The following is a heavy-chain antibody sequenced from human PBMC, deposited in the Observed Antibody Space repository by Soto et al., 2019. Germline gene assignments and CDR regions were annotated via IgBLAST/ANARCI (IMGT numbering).Heavy chain of an antibody. V-gene: IGHV3-23*01. CDR1: GFTFSSFA. CDR2: ISGSGGST. CDR3: ANRKLETSPWGHAFDV. J-gene: IGHJ3*01. Sequence: LRLSCAASGFTFSSFAMSWVRQAPGKGLEWVSAISGSGGSTFYPDSVKGRFTISRDNSKNTLYLQMNSLRAEDTAVYYCANRKLETSPWGHAFDVWGQGKMVTVSS. D-gene: IGHD3-16*01.